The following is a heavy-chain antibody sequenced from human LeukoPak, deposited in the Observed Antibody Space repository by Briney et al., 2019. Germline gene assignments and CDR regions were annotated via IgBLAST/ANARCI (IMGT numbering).Heavy chain of an antibody. CDR1: GFTFSIYG. Sequence: PGGSLRLSCAASGFTFSIYGMSWVRQAPGKGLEWVANIKQDGSEKYYVDSVKGRFTISRDNAKNSLYLQMNSLRAEDTAIYYCAKENSAYYTLCYFDYWGQGSLVTVSS. CDR3: AKENSAYYTLCYFDY. V-gene: IGHV3-7*04. D-gene: IGHD3-3*01. CDR2: IKQDGSEK. J-gene: IGHJ4*02.